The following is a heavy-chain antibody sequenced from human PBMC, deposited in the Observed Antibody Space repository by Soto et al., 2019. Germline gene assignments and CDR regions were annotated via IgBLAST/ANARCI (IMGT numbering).Heavy chain of an antibody. D-gene: IGHD6-13*01. CDR2: ISYDGSNK. V-gene: IGHV3-30*18. J-gene: IGHJ4*02. CDR3: AKDPAARAYFDY. Sequence: GGSLRLSCAASGFTFSSYGMHWFRQAPGKGLEWVAVISYDGSNKYYADSVKGRFTISRDNSKNTLYLQMNSLRAEDTAVYYCAKDPAARAYFDYWGQGTLVTVSS. CDR1: GFTFSSYG.